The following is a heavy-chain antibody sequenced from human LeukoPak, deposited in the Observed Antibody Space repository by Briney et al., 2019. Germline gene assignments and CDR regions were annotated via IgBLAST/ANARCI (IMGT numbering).Heavy chain of an antibody. J-gene: IGHJ5*02. V-gene: IGHV3-7*01. D-gene: IGHD2-21*02. CDR3: ATDRLQIHH. Sequence: GGSLRLSCAASGFTFNSYGMSWVRQAPGKGLEWVSNIKQDGSEKYYVDSVKGRFTISRDNAKNSLHLQMNSLRAEETAEYYCATDRLQIHHWRQGPLVRVPT. CDR1: GFTFNSYG. CDR2: IKQDGSEK.